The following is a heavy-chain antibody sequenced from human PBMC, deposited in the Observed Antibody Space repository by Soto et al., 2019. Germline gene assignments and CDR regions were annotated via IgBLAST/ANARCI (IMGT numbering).Heavy chain of an antibody. J-gene: IGHJ6*03. CDR3: ARGWTYFSSTSCYYSYYYYMDV. V-gene: IGHV4-34*01. CDR2: INHSGST. CDR1: GGSFSGYY. D-gene: IGHD2-2*01. Sequence: SETLSLTCAVYGGSFSGYYWSWIRQPPGKGLEWIGEINHSGSTNYNPSLKSRVTISVDTSKNQFSLKLSSVTAADTAVYYCARGWTYFSSTSCYYSYYYYMDVWGKGTTVTVSS.